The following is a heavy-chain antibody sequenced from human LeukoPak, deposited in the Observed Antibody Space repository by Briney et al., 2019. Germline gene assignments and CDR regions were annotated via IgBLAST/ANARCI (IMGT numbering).Heavy chain of an antibody. D-gene: IGHD3-3*01. CDR3: ARGRSGYYADY. J-gene: IGHJ4*02. CDR1: GFTFSRYW. Sequence: GGSLSLSCAASGFTFSRYWMHWVRQAPGKGLLWVSRINSDESSTYYADSVKGRFTTSRDNAKNALHLQMNSLTAEDTAVYYCARGRSGYYADYWGQGTLVTVSS. V-gene: IGHV3-74*01. CDR2: INSDESST.